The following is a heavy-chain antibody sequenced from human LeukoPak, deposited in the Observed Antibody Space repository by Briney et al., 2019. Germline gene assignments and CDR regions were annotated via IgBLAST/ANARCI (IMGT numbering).Heavy chain of an antibody. J-gene: IGHJ6*03. CDR3: RKGTIMARGHYYMDV. Sequence: GGSLRLSCAASGCTFDYYAMHWVRLVPGKGLEWVAGLSWTSLSIGYADSVKGRFTISRDNAKASLYLEMNSLRPAVTAFYYCRKGTIMARGHYYMDVWGKGITVTVSS. D-gene: IGHD5-24*01. CDR2: LSWTSLSI. V-gene: IGHV3-9*01. CDR1: GCTFDYYA.